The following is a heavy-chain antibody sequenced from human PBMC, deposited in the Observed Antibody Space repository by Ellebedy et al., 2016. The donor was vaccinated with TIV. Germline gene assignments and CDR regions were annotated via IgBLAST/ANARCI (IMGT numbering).Heavy chain of an antibody. Sequence: GESLKISCAASGFTFSSYWMSWVRPAPERGLEWVANLKQDGSEQYYVGSVKGRFTISRDNAKNSLYLQMNSLRVEDTALYYCARSRYPGARSSFDSWGQGTLVTVSS. D-gene: IGHD6-6*01. V-gene: IGHV3-7*01. CDR1: GFTFSSYW. CDR2: LKQDGSEQ. CDR3: ARSRYPGARSSFDS. J-gene: IGHJ4*02.